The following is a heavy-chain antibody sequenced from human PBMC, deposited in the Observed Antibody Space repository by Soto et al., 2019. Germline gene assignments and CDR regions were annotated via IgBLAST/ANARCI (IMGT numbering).Heavy chain of an antibody. J-gene: IGHJ6*02. D-gene: IGHD3-10*01. CDR1: GFTFSNAW. V-gene: IGHV3-15*07. Sequence: EVQLVESGGGLVKPGGSLRLSCAASGFTFSNAWMNWVRQAPGKGLEWVGRIKSKTDGGTTDYAAPVKGRFTISRDDSKNTLYLQMHSLKTEDTAVYYCTTGEVRGVPPPNYSYYYGMDVWGQGTTVTVSS. CDR2: IKSKTDGGTT. CDR3: TTGEVRGVPPPNYSYYYGMDV.